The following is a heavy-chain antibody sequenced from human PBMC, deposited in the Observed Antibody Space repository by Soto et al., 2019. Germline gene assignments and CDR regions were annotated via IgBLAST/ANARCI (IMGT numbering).Heavy chain of an antibody. CDR3: EKREHQY. V-gene: IGHV3-23*01. CDR1: GFTFSSFG. J-gene: IGHJ4*02. CDR2: ISGSGGTQ. Sequence: PGGALRLSCAASGFTFSSFGMSWVRQTPGQGLEWVSAISGSGGTQSYAHSAKGRFTIHRDNSKHTLFLQMNSLRVDDTAVYYCEKREHQYWGQGALVTVSS.